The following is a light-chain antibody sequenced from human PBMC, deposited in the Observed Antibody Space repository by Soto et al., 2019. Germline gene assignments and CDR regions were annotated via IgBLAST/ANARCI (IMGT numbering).Light chain of an antibody. V-gene: IGKV3-11*01. CDR3: QQRSNWPTWT. J-gene: IGKJ1*01. Sequence: EIVLTQSPATLSLSPGERATLSCRASQSVSSYLAWYQQKPGQAPRLLIYDASNRATGIPARFSGSGSGTDFTLTFSSLEPEDFAVYYCQQRSNWPTWTFGQGTKV. CDR2: DAS. CDR1: QSVSSY.